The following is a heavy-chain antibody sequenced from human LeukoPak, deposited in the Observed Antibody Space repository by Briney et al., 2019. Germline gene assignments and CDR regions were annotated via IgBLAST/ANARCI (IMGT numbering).Heavy chain of an antibody. Sequence: GGSLRLSCAAPGFTFSIYAMSWVRQAPGKGLEWVSYISGSGVSTYYADSVKGHFTISRDNSKNTLYLQMNTLRAEDTAVYYCAKNNDFVYWGQGTLVTVSS. J-gene: IGHJ4*02. CDR2: ISGSGVST. D-gene: IGHD1-1*01. CDR3: AKNNDFVY. CDR1: GFTFSIYA. V-gene: IGHV3-23*01.